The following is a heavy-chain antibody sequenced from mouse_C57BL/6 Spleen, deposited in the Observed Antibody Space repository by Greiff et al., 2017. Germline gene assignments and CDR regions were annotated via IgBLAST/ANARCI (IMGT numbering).Heavy chain of an antibody. CDR3: ARSYDYDYFDY. CDR2: INPSTGGT. D-gene: IGHD2-4*01. Sequence: EVQLQESGPELVKPGASVKISCKASGYSFTGYYMNWVKQSPEKSLEWIGEINPSTGGTTYNQKFKAKATLTVDKSSSTAYMQLKSLTSEDSAVYYCARSYDYDYFDYWGQGTTLTVSS. CDR1: GYSFTGYY. V-gene: IGHV1-42*01. J-gene: IGHJ2*01.